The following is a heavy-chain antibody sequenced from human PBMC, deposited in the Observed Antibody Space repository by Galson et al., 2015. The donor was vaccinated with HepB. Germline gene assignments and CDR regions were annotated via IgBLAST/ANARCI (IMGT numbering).Heavy chain of an antibody. J-gene: IGHJ4*02. D-gene: IGHD4-17*01. CDR3: AAGPHYETILDY. Sequence: SVKVSCKASGFTFTSSAVQWVRQARGQRLEWIGWIVVGSGNTNYAQKFQERVTITRDMSTSTAYMELSSLRSEDTAVYYCAAGPHYETILDYWGQGTLVTVPS. CDR1: GFTFTSSA. CDR2: IVVGSGNT. V-gene: IGHV1-58*01.